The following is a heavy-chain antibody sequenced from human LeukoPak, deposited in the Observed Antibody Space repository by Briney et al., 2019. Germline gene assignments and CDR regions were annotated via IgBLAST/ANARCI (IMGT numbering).Heavy chain of an antibody. D-gene: IGHD3-22*01. J-gene: IGHJ4*02. Sequence: SETLSLTCTVSGGSISSSSYYWGWIRQPPGKGLEWIGSIYYSGSTYFNPSLKSRVTISVDTSKNQFSLKLSSVTAADTAVYYCARYMIAVEPYFDYWGQGTLVTVSS. CDR1: GGSISSSSYY. CDR2: IYYSGST. CDR3: ARYMIAVEPYFDY. V-gene: IGHV4-39*07.